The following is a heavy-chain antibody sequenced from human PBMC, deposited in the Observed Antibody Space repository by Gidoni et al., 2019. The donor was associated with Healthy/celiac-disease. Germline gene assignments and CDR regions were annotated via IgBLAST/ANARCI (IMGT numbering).Heavy chain of an antibody. CDR1: GYPFISYD. CDR2: MNPNGGNT. CDR3: ARKAYDILTGYYFGNWFDP. J-gene: IGHJ5*02. D-gene: IGHD3-9*01. Sequence: QVQLVQSGAEVKKHGASVKVSCKASGYPFISYDINWVGQATGQGLAWMGWMNPNGGNTGYAQKFQGRVTMTRNTSISTAYMELSSLRSEDTAVYYCARKAYDILTGYYFGNWFDPWGQGTLVTVSS. V-gene: IGHV1-8*01.